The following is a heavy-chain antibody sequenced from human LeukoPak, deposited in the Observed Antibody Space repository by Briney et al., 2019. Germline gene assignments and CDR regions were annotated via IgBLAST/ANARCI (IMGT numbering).Heavy chain of an antibody. CDR3: ARGNWNDVLFGAFDI. J-gene: IGHJ3*02. CDR2: INHSGST. V-gene: IGHV4-34*01. D-gene: IGHD1-1*01. CDR1: GGSFSGYY. Sequence: PSETLSLTCAVYGGSFSGYYWSWIRLPPGKGLEWIGEINHSGSTNYNPSLKSRVTISVDTSKNQFSLKLSSVTAADTAVYYCARGNWNDVLFGAFDIWGQGTMVTVSS.